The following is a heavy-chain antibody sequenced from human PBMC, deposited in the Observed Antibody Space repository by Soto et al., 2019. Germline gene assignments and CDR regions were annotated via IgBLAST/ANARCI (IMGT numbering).Heavy chain of an antibody. V-gene: IGHV3-33*01. Sequence: QVQLVESGGGVVQPGRSLRLSCAASGFTFSSDGMHCVRQAPGKGLEWVAVIWYDGSNKYYADSVKGRFTVSRDNSKNTLYLQMNSLRAEDTAVYYCARAPVSDSRSWFVDYWGQGTLVTVSS. CDR3: ARAPVSDSRSWFVDY. CDR1: GFTFSSDG. D-gene: IGHD6-13*01. J-gene: IGHJ4*02. CDR2: IWYDGSNK.